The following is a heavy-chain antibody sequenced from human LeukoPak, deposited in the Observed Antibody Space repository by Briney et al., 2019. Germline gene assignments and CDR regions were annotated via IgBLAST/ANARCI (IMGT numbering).Heavy chain of an antibody. Sequence: ASVKVSCKASGGTFSRFAITWVRQAPGQGLEWMGGIIPMFGTASYAQKFQGRVTITATESTSTASMELSSLRSEDTAVYYCATAYLALLIPCLFYWGQGTLVTVSS. CDR2: IIPMFGTA. D-gene: IGHD2-8*01. CDR3: ATAYLALLIPCLFY. V-gene: IGHV1-69*13. CDR1: GGTFSRFA. J-gene: IGHJ4*02.